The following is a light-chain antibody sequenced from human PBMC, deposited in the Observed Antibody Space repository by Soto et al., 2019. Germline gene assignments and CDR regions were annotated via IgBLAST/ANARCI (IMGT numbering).Light chain of an antibody. CDR1: QSLVHSDGNTY. J-gene: IGKJ1*01. Sequence: DVVMTQSPLSLPVTLGRPASISCRSSQSLVHSDGNTYLNWFHQRPGQSPRRLIYKVSNRDSGVPDRFSGSGSGTDFTLKISRVEAEDVGVYYCMQGTYWPSFGQGTRWISN. CDR2: KVS. CDR3: MQGTYWPS. V-gene: IGKV2-30*02.